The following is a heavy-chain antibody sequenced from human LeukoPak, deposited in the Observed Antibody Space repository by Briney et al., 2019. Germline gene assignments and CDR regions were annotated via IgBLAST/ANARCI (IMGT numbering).Heavy chain of an antibody. Sequence: SETLSLTCTVSGDSVTNDFFWGWVRQPPVKELEWIGSFCLGRDTYYRPSLKSRVTISVDTSKNQFSLNLNSVTAADTAVYYCARWASISREPGGFFDHWGQGTLVTVSS. J-gene: IGHJ4*02. CDR1: GDSVTNDFF. D-gene: IGHD1-14*01. V-gene: IGHV4-38-2*02. CDR3: ARWASISREPGGFFDH. CDR2: FCLGRDT.